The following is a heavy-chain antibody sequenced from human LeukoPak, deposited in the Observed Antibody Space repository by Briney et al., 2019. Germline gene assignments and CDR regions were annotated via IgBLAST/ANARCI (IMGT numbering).Heavy chain of an antibody. Sequence: PSETLSLTCAVSGASINDWWSWVRQPPGKGLEWIGEIYHTEYNNYSPSLKSRVTISIDKSKNDFSLKLNDVTAADTAVYYCARGIRHSFDYWGQGILVTVSS. J-gene: IGHJ4*02. CDR1: GASINDW. CDR2: IYHTEYN. CDR3: ARGIRHSFDY. V-gene: IGHV4-4*02.